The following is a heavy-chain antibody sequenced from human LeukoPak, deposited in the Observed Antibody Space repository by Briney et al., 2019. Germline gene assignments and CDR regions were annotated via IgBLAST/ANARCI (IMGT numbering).Heavy chain of an antibody. CDR2: IYYSGST. CDR1: GGSISSSGYY. J-gene: IGHJ4*02. D-gene: IGHD1-26*01. CDR3: ARRDGGSYHVVHFDY. Sequence: PSETLSLTCTVSGGSISSSGYYWGWIRQPPGKGLEWIGSIYYSGSTYYNPSLKSRVTISVDTSKNQFSLKLSSVTAADTAVYYCARRDGGSYHVVHFDYWGQGTLVTVSS. V-gene: IGHV4-39*01.